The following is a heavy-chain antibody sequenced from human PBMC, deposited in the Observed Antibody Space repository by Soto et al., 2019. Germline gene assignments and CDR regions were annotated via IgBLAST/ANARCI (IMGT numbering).Heavy chain of an antibody. J-gene: IGHJ4*02. CDR3: TRANWYSEY. CDR2: IYYNGNT. CDR1: GVSISNNY. Sequence: QVQLQESGPGLVKPSETLSLTCTVSGVSISNNYWSWIRQPPGQGLAWIGYIYYNGNTNYNPSLTSRVTMSVDTSRNQISLKLTTVTAADTAVYYCTRANWYSEYWGQGTLVTVSS. D-gene: IGHD7-27*01. V-gene: IGHV4-59*01.